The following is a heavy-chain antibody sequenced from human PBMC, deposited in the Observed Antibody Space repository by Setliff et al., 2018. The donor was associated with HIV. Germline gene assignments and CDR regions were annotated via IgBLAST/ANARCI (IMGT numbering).Heavy chain of an antibody. CDR1: GGSISTYY. J-gene: IGHJ6*02. V-gene: IGHV4-59*12. D-gene: IGHD5-12*01. Sequence: PSETLSLTCTVSGGSISTYYWSWIRQPPGKGLEWIGSIYFTGSSDNNPSLKSRVTLSVDTSKHQFSLKLSYVTAADTAVYYCARGVATWYYYYYGMDVWGQGTTVTVS. CDR2: IYFTGSS. CDR3: ARGVATWYYYYYGMDV.